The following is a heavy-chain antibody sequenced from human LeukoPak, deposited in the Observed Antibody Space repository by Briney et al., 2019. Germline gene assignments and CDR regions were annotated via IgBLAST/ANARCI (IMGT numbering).Heavy chain of an antibody. CDR1: GFTFSSYS. CDR2: ISSSGSTI. J-gene: IGHJ3*02. V-gene: IGHV3-48*04. Sequence: PGGSLRLSCAASGFTFSSYSMNWVRQAPGKGLEWVSYISSSGSTIYYADSVKGRFTISRDNAKNSLYLQMNSLRAEDTAVYYCASPGDTAMVVHDAFDIWGQGTMVTVSS. D-gene: IGHD5-18*01. CDR3: ASPGDTAMVVHDAFDI.